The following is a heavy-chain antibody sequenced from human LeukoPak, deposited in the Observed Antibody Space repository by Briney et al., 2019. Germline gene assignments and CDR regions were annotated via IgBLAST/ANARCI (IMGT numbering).Heavy chain of an antibody. J-gene: IGHJ4*02. CDR3: ARTSATGATYFDY. V-gene: IGHV4-4*07. Sequence: SETLSLTCTVSRGSMNNYYWSRIRQPAGKGLEWIGRIYSTGITHYNPTLKSRVTLSVDTSKSQFSLNLSSVTAADAAVYYCARTSATGATYFDYWGQGTLVTVSS. D-gene: IGHD1-26*01. CDR1: RGSMNNYY. CDR2: IYSTGIT.